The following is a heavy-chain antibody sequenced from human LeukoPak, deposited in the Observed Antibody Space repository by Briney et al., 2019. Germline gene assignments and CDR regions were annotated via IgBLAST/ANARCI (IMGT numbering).Heavy chain of an antibody. V-gene: IGHV3-48*03. CDR2: ISSSGSTI. J-gene: IGHJ4*02. CDR3: ALVSSSWYTHGY. Sequence: PGGSLTLSCAASGFTFSSYEMNWVRQAPAKGLEWVSYISSSGSTIYYADTVKGRFTISRDNAKNTLYLQMNSLRAEDTAVYYCALVSSSWYTHGYWGQGTLVTVSS. D-gene: IGHD6-13*01. CDR1: GFTFSSYE.